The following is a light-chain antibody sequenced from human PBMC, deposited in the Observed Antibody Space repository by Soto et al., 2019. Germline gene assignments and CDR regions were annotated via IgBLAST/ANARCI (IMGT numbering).Light chain of an antibody. CDR2: EVS. J-gene: IGLJ3*02. Sequence: QSALTQPASVSGSPGQSITISCTGTSSDVGDYNFVSWYQQLPGKAPKLMIYEVSHRPSGVSNRLSGSKSGNTASLTISGLLAEDEAHYYCSSHTSSSIWVFGGGTQLTVL. V-gene: IGLV2-14*03. CDR1: SSDVGDYNF. CDR3: SSHTSSSIWV.